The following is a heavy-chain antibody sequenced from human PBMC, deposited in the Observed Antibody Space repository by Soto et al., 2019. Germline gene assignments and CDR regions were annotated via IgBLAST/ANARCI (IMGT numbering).Heavy chain of an antibody. D-gene: IGHD2-21*01. CDR2: IITVLGTT. J-gene: IGHJ6*02. Sequence: QVQLVQSGAELKKTGSSVTVSCRASGDTFSSYAVNWVRQAPGRGLEWMGRIITVLGTTDYAQNFKGRVTITAEKLTKTVYMERSSLESDDPAVYYCARRRYCGYDCYHKHYYGMDVWGQRTTVTVAS. CDR1: GDTFSSYA. V-gene: IGHV1-69*08. CDR3: ARRRYCGYDCYHKHYYGMDV.